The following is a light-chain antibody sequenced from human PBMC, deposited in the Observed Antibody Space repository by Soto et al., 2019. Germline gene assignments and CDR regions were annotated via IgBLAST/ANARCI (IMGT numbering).Light chain of an antibody. CDR1: XXXVVAYTS. CDR2: DVG. V-gene: IGLV2-14*03. CDR3: SSYTSSMTNV. Sequence: QSALTQPASVSGSXXXSXTXXXXGXXXXVVAYTSVSWYQHHPGKAPKLILYDVGDRPSGVSYRFSGSKSGNTASLTISGLQAADEADYFCSSYTSSMTNVFGSGTKLTVL. J-gene: IGLJ1*01.